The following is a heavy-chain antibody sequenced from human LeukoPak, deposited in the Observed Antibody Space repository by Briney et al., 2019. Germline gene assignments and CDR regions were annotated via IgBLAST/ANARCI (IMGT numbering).Heavy chain of an antibody. CDR2: IYSGGTK. Sequence: GGSLRLSCAASGFTVSRNYMSWVRQAPGKGLEWVSVIYSGGTKYYADSVKDRFTISRDNSNNTLYLQMNSLRAEDTAVYYCAKDRDTTSSGTFDYWGQGTLVTVSS. CDR1: GFTVSRNY. V-gene: IGHV3-66*01. CDR3: AKDRDTTSSGTFDY. J-gene: IGHJ4*02. D-gene: IGHD6-13*01.